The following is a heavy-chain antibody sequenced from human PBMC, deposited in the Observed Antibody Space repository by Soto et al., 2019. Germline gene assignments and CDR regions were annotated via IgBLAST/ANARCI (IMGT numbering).Heavy chain of an antibody. CDR3: ERDIFGSPGLFDY. V-gene: IGHV1-69*13. Sequence: SVKVSCKDSGGTFSSYAISWVRQAPGQGLEWMGGIIPIFGTANYAQKFQGRVTITADESTSTAYMELISLRSEDNSVYYCERDIFGSPGLFDYWGQGTLVTVSS. D-gene: IGHD3-10*02. CDR2: IIPIFGTA. J-gene: IGHJ4*02. CDR1: GGTFSSYA.